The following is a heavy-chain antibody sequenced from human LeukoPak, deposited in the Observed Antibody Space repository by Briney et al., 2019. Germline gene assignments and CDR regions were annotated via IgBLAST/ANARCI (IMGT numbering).Heavy chain of an antibody. Sequence: SETLSLTCAVYGGSFSGYYWSWIRQPPGKGLEWIGEINHSGSTNYNPSLKSRVTISVDTSKNQFSLKLSSVTAADTAVYYCARGFKLPMARLDAFDIWGQGTRVTVSS. D-gene: IGHD1-26*01. CDR2: INHSGST. J-gene: IGHJ3*02. CDR3: ARGFKLPMARLDAFDI. CDR1: GGSFSGYY. V-gene: IGHV4-34*01.